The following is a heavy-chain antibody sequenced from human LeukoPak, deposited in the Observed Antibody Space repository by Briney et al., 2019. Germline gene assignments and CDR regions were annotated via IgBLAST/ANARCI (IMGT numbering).Heavy chain of an antibody. CDR2: INHSGDT. V-gene: IGHV4-34*01. CDR3: ARGHPYDILTGYSLPPDY. Sequence: PSETLSLTCAVYGGSFSGYYWSWIRQPPGKGLEWIGEINHSGDTNYNPSLKSRVTISVDTSKNQFSLKLSSVTAADTAVYYCARGHPYDILTGYSLPPDYWGQGTLVTVSS. D-gene: IGHD3-9*01. J-gene: IGHJ4*02. CDR1: GGSFSGYY.